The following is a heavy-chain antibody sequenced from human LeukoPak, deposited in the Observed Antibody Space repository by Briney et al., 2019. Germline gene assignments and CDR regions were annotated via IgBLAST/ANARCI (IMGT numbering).Heavy chain of an antibody. CDR1: GFTFSSYG. Sequence: PGGSLRLSCAASGFTFSSYGMHWVRQVPGKGLEWVAVISYDGSNKYYADSVKGRFTISRDNSKNTLYLQMNSLRAGDTAVYYCAKVKSSGWYYFDYWGQGTLVTVSS. V-gene: IGHV3-30*18. CDR2: ISYDGSNK. CDR3: AKVKSSGWYYFDY. D-gene: IGHD6-19*01. J-gene: IGHJ4*02.